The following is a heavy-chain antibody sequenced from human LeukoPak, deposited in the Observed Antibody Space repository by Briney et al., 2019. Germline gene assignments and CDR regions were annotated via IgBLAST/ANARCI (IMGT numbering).Heavy chain of an antibody. V-gene: IGHV6-1*01. Sequence: SQTLSLTCAISGDSVSSNSAAWNWIRQSPSRGLEWLGRTYYRSKWYNDYAVSVKSRITINPGTSKNQFSLQLNSVTPEDTAVYYCAREGGRWLVSIDWADFDYWGQGTLVPVSS. CDR2: TYYRSKWYN. J-gene: IGHJ4*02. CDR3: AREGGRWLVSIDWADFDY. CDR1: GDSVSSNSAA. D-gene: IGHD6-19*01.